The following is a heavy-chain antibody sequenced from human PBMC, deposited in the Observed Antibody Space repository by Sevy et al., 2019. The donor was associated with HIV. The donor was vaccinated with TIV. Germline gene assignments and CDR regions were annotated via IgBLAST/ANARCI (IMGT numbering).Heavy chain of an antibody. D-gene: IGHD6-13*01. Sequence: GGSLRLSCAASGFSVSNIYMTWVRQAPGKGLEWVSVIYSGGGTYYADSVKGRFTISRDNSKNTLYLQMNSLRAEDTAVYYCARDRREGGSSWDGAFDIWGQGTMVTVSS. J-gene: IGHJ3*02. CDR2: IYSGGGT. CDR3: ARDRREGGSSWDGAFDI. CDR1: GFSVSNIY. V-gene: IGHV3-53*01.